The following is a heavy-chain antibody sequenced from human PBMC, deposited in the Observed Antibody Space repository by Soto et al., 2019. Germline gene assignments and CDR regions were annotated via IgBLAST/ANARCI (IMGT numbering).Heavy chain of an antibody. Sequence: QVQLVQSGAEVKKPGASVKVSCKASGYSFTSYGISWVRQAPGQGPEWMGWISGHNGNTNHPQSLQGRVTMTTDTSRNTAYMELRSLRSDDTAVYYCARDEGGYDILTGYYKAHHFDYWGQGVLVTVSS. CDR3: ARDEGGYDILTGYYKAHHFDY. CDR2: ISGHNGNT. D-gene: IGHD3-9*01. J-gene: IGHJ4*02. CDR1: GYSFTSYG. V-gene: IGHV1-18*04.